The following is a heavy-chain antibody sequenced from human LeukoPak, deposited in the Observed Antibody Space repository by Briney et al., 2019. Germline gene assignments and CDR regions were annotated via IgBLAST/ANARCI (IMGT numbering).Heavy chain of an antibody. V-gene: IGHV3-30*02. CDR2: IRYDGSNK. CDR1: GFTFSSYG. D-gene: IGHD1-26*01. J-gene: IGHJ4*02. CDR3: AKLDAIVGATTEDY. Sequence: SGGSLRLSCAASGFTFSSYGMHWVRQAPGKGLEWVAFIRYDGSNKCYADSVKGRFTISRDNSKNTLYLQMNSLRAEDTAVYYCAKLDAIVGATTEDYWGQGTLVTVSS.